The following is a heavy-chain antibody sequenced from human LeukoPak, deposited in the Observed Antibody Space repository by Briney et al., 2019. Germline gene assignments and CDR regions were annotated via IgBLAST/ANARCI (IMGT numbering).Heavy chain of an antibody. CDR3: ARDRLGGSGSYYYY. D-gene: IGHD3-10*01. CDR1: GGSVSSGSYY. CDR2: IYYSGST. Sequence: PSETLSLTCTVSGGSVSSGSYYWSWIRQPPGKGLEWIGYIYYSGSTNYNPSLKSRVTISVDTSKNQFSLKLSPVTAADTAVYYCARDRLGGSGSYYYYWGQGTLVTVSS. V-gene: IGHV4-61*01. J-gene: IGHJ4*02.